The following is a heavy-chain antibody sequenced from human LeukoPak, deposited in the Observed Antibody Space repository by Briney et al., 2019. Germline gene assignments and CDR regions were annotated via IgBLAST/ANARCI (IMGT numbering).Heavy chain of an antibody. D-gene: IGHD5-18*01. CDR2: ISYDGSNK. CDR3: ARDPELWPKYLFDY. CDR1: GFTFSSYA. V-gene: IGHV3-30-3*01. J-gene: IGHJ4*02. Sequence: GGSLRLSCAASGFTFSSYAMHWVRQAPGKGLEWVAVISYDGSNKYYADSVKGRFTISRDNSKNTLYLQMNSLRAEDTAVYYCARDPELWPKYLFDYWAREPWSPSPQ.